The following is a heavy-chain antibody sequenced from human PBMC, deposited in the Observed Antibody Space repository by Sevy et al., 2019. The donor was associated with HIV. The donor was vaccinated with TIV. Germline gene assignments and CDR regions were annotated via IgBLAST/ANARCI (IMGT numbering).Heavy chain of an antibody. CDR1: GFTFTDYF. V-gene: IGHV3-7*01. D-gene: IGHD3-10*01. CDR3: ATELGSGDY. J-gene: IGHJ4*02. CDR2: IDQGGGQK. Sequence: GGSLRLSCAASGFTFTDYFMGWVRQAPGKGLEWVANIDQGGGQKNYADSVKGRFTISRDNAKNSVYLQMNSLRVDDTAVYYCATELGSGDYWGQGTLVTVSS.